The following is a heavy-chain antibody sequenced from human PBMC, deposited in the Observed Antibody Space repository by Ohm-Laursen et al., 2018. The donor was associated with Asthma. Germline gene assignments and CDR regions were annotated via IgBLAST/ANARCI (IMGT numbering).Heavy chain of an antibody. D-gene: IGHD2-15*01. CDR2: ISYDGSNK. CDR1: GFTFSSYA. J-gene: IGHJ4*02. Sequence: SLRLSCTASGFTFSSYAMHWVRQAPGKGLEWVAVISYDGSNKYYADSVKGRFTISRDNSKNTLYLQMNSLRAEDTAVYYCARDGEYCSGGSCYTLYYFDYWGQGTLVTVSS. V-gene: IGHV3-30-3*01. CDR3: ARDGEYCSGGSCYTLYYFDY.